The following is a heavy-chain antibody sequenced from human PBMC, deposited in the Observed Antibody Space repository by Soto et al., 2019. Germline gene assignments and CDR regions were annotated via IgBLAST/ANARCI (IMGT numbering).Heavy chain of an antibody. D-gene: IGHD3-16*02. CDR3: ARDPSIMITFGGVIVPPDAFDI. Sequence: GYTFTGYYMHWVRQAPGQGLEWMGWINPNSGGTNYAQKFQGRVTMTRDTSISTAYMELSRLRSDDTAVYYCARDPSIMITFGGVIVPPDAFDIWGQGTMVTVSS. CDR1: GYTFTGYY. J-gene: IGHJ3*02. V-gene: IGHV1-2*02. CDR2: INPNSGGT.